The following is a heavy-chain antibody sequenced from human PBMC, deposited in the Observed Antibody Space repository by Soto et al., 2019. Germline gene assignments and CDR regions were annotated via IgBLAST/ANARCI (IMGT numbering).Heavy chain of an antibody. V-gene: IGHV4-59*01. CDR1: GGSISSYY. Sequence: SETLSLTCTVSGGSISSYYWSWIRQPPGRGLEWIGYIYYSGSTNYNPSLKSRVTISVDTSKNQFSLKLSSVTAADTAVYYCARVPYSSSSWWFDPWGQGTLVTVSS. CDR3: ARVPYSSSSWWFDP. J-gene: IGHJ5*02. D-gene: IGHD6-6*01. CDR2: IYYSGST.